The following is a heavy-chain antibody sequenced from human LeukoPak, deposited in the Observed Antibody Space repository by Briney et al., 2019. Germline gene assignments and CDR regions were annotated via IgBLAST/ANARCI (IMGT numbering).Heavy chain of an antibody. CDR2: IRSKAYGGTT. J-gene: IGHJ4*02. V-gene: IGHV3-49*04. CDR3: TRVRGYSYGYGDY. CDR1: GFIFGDYA. D-gene: IGHD5-18*01. Sequence: GGSLRLSCKASGFIFGDYAMSWVRQAPGKGLEWVGFIRSKAYGGTTEYAASVKGRFTISRDDSKSIAYLQMNSLKTEDTAVYYCTRVRGYSYGYGDYWGQGTLVTVSS.